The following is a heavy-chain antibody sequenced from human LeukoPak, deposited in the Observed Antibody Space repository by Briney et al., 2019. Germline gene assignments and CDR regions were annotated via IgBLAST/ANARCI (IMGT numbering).Heavy chain of an antibody. CDR3: ARPAVLRFLEWPNDAFDI. D-gene: IGHD3-3*01. CDR1: GFIFSNYG. Sequence: PGRSLRLSCAASGFIFSNYGMHWVRQAPGKGLEWVAVVSYDGSNEYYVDSVKGRFTISRDNAKNSLYLQMNSLRAEDTAVYYCARPAVLRFLEWPNDAFDIWGQGTMVTVSS. CDR2: VSYDGSNE. J-gene: IGHJ3*02. V-gene: IGHV3-30*03.